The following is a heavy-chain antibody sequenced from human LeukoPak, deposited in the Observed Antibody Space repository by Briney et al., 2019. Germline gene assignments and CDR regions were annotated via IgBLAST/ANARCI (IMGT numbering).Heavy chain of an antibody. D-gene: IGHD5-12*01. Sequence: GGSLRLSCAASGFTFSSYATYWVRQAPGKGLEWVAVISYDGSDKFYADSVKGRFTISRDSSKNTLYLQMNSLRPEDTAVYYCARARPSMWIDYWGQGTLVTVSS. J-gene: IGHJ4*02. V-gene: IGHV3-30*04. CDR1: GFTFSSYA. CDR2: ISYDGSDK. CDR3: ARARPSMWIDY.